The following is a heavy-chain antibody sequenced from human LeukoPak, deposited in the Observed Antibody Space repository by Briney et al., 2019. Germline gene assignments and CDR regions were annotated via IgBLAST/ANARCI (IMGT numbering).Heavy chain of an antibody. CDR1: GFTVTSSA. Sequence: SVKVSCKASGFTVTSSAVQWVRQARGQRLEWIGWIVVGSGNTNYAQKFQERVTITRDMSTSTAYMELSSLRSEDTAVYYCAAVAGTRRRFDPWGQGTLVTVSS. CDR3: AAVAGTRRRFDP. D-gene: IGHD6-6*01. J-gene: IGHJ5*02. V-gene: IGHV1-58*01. CDR2: IVVGSGNT.